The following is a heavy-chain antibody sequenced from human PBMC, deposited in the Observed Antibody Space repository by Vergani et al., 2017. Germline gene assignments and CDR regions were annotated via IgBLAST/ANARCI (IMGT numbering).Heavy chain of an antibody. CDR3: AKGGGQWNHYFDY. Sequence: QVQLVESGGGVVQPGKSLRLSCAASGFTFSSYGMHWVRQAPGKGLEWVAVIWYDGSNKYYADSVKGRFTISRDNSKNTLYLQMNSLRDEATAVYYCAKGGGQWNHYFDYWGQGTLVTVSS. CDR2: IWYDGSNK. V-gene: IGHV3-33*06. CDR1: GFTFSSYG. J-gene: IGHJ4*02. D-gene: IGHD6-19*01.